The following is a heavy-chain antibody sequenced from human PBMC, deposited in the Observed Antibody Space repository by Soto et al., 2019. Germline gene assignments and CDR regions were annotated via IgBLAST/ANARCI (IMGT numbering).Heavy chain of an antibody. CDR2: ISWDSGTI. CDR3: VQGRYPTMATPLDH. J-gene: IGHJ5*02. Sequence: SLSCAASGFTFDNCGMHWVRQAPGKGLEWVSGISWDSGTIGYADSVKGRFTISRDDAKNSLYLQMNSLRREDTALYYCVQGRYPTMATPLDHWGQGTLVTVSS. CDR1: GFTFDNCG. V-gene: IGHV3-9*01. D-gene: IGHD1-1*01.